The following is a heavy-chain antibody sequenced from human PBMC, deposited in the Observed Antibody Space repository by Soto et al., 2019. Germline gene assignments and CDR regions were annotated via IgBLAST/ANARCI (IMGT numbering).Heavy chain of an antibody. Sequence: ASVKVSCKASGYTFTSYYMHWVRQAPGQGLEWMGIINPSGGSTSYAQKFQGRDTMTRDTSTSTVYMELSSLRSEDTAVYYCARDELRGAFDIWGQGTMVTVSS. CDR3: ARDELRGAFDI. CDR1: GYTFTSYY. J-gene: IGHJ3*02. V-gene: IGHV1-46*03. D-gene: IGHD1-26*01. CDR2: INPSGGST.